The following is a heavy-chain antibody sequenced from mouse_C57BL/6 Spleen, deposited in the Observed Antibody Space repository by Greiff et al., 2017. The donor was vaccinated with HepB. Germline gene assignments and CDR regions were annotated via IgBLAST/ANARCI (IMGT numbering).Heavy chain of an antibody. Sequence: VQLQESGPELVKPGASVKISCKASGYSFTSYYIHWVKQRPGQGLEWIGWIYPGSGNTKYNEKFKGKATLTADTSSSTAYMQLSSLTSEDSAVYYCARDYYGSSYGWYFDVWGTGTTVTVSS. CDR1: GYSFTSYY. CDR2: IYPGSGNT. D-gene: IGHD1-1*01. CDR3: ARDYYGSSYGWYFDV. V-gene: IGHV1-66*01. J-gene: IGHJ1*03.